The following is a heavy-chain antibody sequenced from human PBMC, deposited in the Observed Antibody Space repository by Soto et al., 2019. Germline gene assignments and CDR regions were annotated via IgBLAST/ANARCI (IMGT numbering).Heavy chain of an antibody. J-gene: IGHJ4*02. Sequence: SETLSLTCTVSGGSISSGDYYWSWIRQPPGKGLEWIGYIYYSGSTYYNPSLKSRVTISVDTSKNQFSLKLSSVTAADTAVYYCARCPRYSGYDFDYWGQGTLVTVPS. CDR2: IYYSGST. V-gene: IGHV4-30-4*01. D-gene: IGHD5-12*01. CDR1: GGSISSGDYY. CDR3: ARCPRYSGYDFDY.